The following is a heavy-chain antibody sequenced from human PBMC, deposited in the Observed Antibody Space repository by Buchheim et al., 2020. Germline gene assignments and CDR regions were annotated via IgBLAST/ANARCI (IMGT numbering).Heavy chain of an antibody. Sequence: QVQLVQSGAEVKKPGPSVKVSCKASGYTFTSYYMHWVRQAPGQGLEWMGMINPSGGSTTYAQKLQGRVTMTRDTSTGPVTMELSSLRSEDTAVYYCARMSAATDYYYGMDVWGQGTT. CDR1: GYTFTSYY. CDR3: ARMSAATDYYYGMDV. CDR2: INPSGGST. V-gene: IGHV1-46*01. J-gene: IGHJ6*02. D-gene: IGHD2-15*01.